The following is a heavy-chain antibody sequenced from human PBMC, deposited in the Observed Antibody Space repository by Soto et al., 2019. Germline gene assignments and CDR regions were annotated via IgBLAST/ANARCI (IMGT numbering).Heavy chain of an antibody. CDR3: ARDGSGDRHAFDI. CDR1: GFSFSSYG. J-gene: IGHJ3*02. CDR2: IWYDGSNK. V-gene: IGHV3-33*01. D-gene: IGHD3-10*01. Sequence: QVQLVESGGGVVQSGRSLRLSCAASGFSFSSYGMHWVGQAPGKGLEWVAVIWYDGSNKYYADSVKGRFTISRDNSKNTLYLLINSLRAEDTAVYYCARDGSGDRHAFDIWGQGTMVTVSS.